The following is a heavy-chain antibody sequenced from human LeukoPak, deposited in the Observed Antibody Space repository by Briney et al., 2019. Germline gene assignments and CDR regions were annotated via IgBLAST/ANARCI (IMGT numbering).Heavy chain of an antibody. Sequence: PSETLSLTCTVSGGSISSYYWSWLRQPPGKGLEWIGYIYYSGSTNYNPSLKSRVTISVDTSKNQFSLKLSSVTAADTAVYYCARAGITMVRGIKDYYFDYWGQGTLVTVSS. J-gene: IGHJ4*02. CDR2: IYYSGST. CDR1: GGSISSYY. CDR3: ARAGITMVRGIKDYYFDY. V-gene: IGHV4-59*01. D-gene: IGHD3-10*01.